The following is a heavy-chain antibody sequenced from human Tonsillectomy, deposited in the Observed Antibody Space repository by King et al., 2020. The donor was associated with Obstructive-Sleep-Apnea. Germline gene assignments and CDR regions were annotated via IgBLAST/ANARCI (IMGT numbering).Heavy chain of an antibody. CDR2: ISYDVSNK. J-gene: IGHJ4*02. Sequence: QVQLVESGGGVVQPGRSLRLSCAASGFTFSSYAMHWVRQAPGKGLEWVAVISYDVSNKYYADSVKGRFTIARDNSKNTLYLQMNRLRAEDTAVYYFAGGPGYSSGWYGAPDDYWGQGTLVTVSS. CDR1: GFTFSSYA. V-gene: IGHV3-30*04. CDR3: AGGPGYSSGWYGAPDDY. D-gene: IGHD6-19*01.